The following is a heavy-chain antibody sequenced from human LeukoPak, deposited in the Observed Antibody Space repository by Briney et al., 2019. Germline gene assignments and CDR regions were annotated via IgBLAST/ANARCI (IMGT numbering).Heavy chain of an antibody. CDR2: IIPIFGTA. V-gene: IGHV1-69*13. J-gene: IGHJ6*04. CDR1: GGTFSSYA. Sequence: ASVKVSCKASGGTFSSYAISWVRQAPGQGLEWMGGIIPIFGTANYAQKFRGRVTITADESTSTAYMELSSLRSEDTAVYYCARADGRMDGSGSYYNRYYYYGMDVWGKGTTVTVSS. CDR3: ARADGRMDGSGSYYNRYYYYGMDV. D-gene: IGHD3-10*01.